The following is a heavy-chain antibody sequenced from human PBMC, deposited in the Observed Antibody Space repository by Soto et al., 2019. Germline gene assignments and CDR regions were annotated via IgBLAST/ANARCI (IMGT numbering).Heavy chain of an antibody. CDR2: IFGSGET. Sequence: QVQLQESGPGLLKPSETLSLTCTVSGASMSNYYWSWIRQPAGKGLEWIGRIFGSGETYYNSSLTRRVILSVDLSKSHFSLELTTVTAADTAVYFCVREGDYSDNNGSPLFDYWGQGTLVTVSP. CDR3: VREGDYSDNNGSPLFDY. D-gene: IGHD3-22*01. J-gene: IGHJ4*02. V-gene: IGHV4-4*07. CDR1: GASMSNYY.